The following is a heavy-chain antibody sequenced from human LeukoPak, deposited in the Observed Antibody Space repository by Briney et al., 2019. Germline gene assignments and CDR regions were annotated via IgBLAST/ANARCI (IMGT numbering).Heavy chain of an antibody. CDR3: ARDLKRGYSSGRYSWGTGSSNDY. D-gene: IGHD6-19*01. Sequence: ASVKVSCKASGYTFTSYGISWVRQAPGQGLEWMGWINPNSGGTNYAQKFQGRVTMTRDTSTSTAYMELRSLRSDDTAVYYCARDLKRGYSSGRYSWGTGSSNDYWGQGTLVTVSS. V-gene: IGHV1-18*01. CDR2: INPNSGGT. J-gene: IGHJ4*02. CDR1: GYTFTSYG.